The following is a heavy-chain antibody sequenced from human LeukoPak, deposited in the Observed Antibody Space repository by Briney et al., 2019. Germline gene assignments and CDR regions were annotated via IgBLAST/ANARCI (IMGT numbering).Heavy chain of an antibody. CDR1: GGSISSSSYY. D-gene: IGHD6-6*01. CDR3: ARLLEEQLVFDY. CDR2: IYYSGST. J-gene: IGHJ4*02. V-gene: IGHV4-39*01. Sequence: SETLSLTCTVSGGSISSSSYYWGWIRQPPGKGLEWIGSIYYSGSTYYNPSLKSRVTISVDTSKNQFSLKLSSVTAADTAVYYCARLLEEQLVFDYWGQGTLVTVSS.